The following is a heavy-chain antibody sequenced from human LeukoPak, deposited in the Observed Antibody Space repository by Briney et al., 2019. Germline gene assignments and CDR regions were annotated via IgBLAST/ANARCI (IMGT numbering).Heavy chain of an antibody. CDR2: ISSSSSYI. CDR3: AKDEINYYDHDAFDI. J-gene: IGHJ3*02. CDR1: GFTFSSYS. Sequence: PGGSLRLSCAASGFTFSSYSMYWVRQAPGKGLEWVSSISSSSSYIYYADSVKGRFTISRDNSKNTLYLQMNSLRAEDTAVYYCAKDEINYYDHDAFDIWGQGTMVTVSS. D-gene: IGHD3-22*01. V-gene: IGHV3-21*04.